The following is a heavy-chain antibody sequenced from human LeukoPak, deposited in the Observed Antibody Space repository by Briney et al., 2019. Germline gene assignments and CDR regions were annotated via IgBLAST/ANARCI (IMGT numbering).Heavy chain of an antibody. Sequence: GGSLRLSCAASGFNFSNYAMTWVRQAPGKGLEWVSAVTGSSTNTYYADSVKGRFTISRDNSKNMLYLEMNSLRVEDTAIYYCAKDRSSTTSCSNYWGRGTLVTVSP. D-gene: IGHD2-2*01. V-gene: IGHV3-23*01. J-gene: IGHJ4*02. CDR1: GFNFSNYA. CDR3: AKDRSSTTSCSNY. CDR2: VTGSSTNT.